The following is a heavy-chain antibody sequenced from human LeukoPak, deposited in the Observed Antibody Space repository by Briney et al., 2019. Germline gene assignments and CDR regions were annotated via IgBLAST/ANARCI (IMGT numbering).Heavy chain of an antibody. CDR2: ISSISRNI. CDR1: GFTFSSYS. CDR3: VRDFSTVTTAYLHH. Sequence: PGGSLRLSCAASGFTFSSYSMNWVRQAPGKGLEWVSSISSISRNIYYADSVKGRFTIFRHDAKNSLLLQMDSLRVEDTAMYYCVRDFSTVTTAYLHHWGQGTLLTVSP. J-gene: IGHJ1*01. D-gene: IGHD4-17*01. V-gene: IGHV3-21*04.